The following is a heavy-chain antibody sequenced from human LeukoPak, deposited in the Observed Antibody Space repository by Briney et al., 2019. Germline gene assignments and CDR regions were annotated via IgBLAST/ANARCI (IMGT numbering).Heavy chain of an antibody. V-gene: IGHV3-48*04. J-gene: IGHJ4*02. CDR2: ISSSSSTI. CDR3: AKLPAGDYDILTGYAN. CDR1: GFTFSSYS. Sequence: PGGSLRLSCAASGFTFSSYSMNWVRQAPGKGLEWVSYISSSSSTIYYADSVKGRFTISRDNAKNSLYLQMNSLRAEDTALYYCAKLPAGDYDILTGYANWGQGTLVTVSS. D-gene: IGHD3-9*01.